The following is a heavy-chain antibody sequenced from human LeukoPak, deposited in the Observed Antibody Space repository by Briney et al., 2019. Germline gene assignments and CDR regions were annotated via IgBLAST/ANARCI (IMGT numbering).Heavy chain of an antibody. CDR3: ARHAPGGYFDY. CDR2: IYYSGST. D-gene: IGHD3-16*01. V-gene: IGHV4-59*01. Sequence: SETLSLTCTVSGGSISSYYWSWIRQPPGKGLEWIGYIYYSGSTNYNPSLKSRVTISVDTSKNQFSLKLSSVTAADTAVYYCARHAPGGYFDYWGQGTLVTVSS. J-gene: IGHJ4*02. CDR1: GGSISSYY.